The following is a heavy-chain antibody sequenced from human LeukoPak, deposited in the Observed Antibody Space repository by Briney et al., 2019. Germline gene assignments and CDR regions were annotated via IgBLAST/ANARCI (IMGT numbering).Heavy chain of an antibody. CDR3: ARDTRDYYYMDV. J-gene: IGHJ6*03. Sequence: GGSLRLSCAASGFNFSSYGMHWVRQAPGKGLEWVAVIWYDGSNKYYADSVKGRFTISRDNSKNTLYLQMNSLRAEDTAVYYCARDTRDYYYMDVWGKGTTVTVSS. CDR2: IWYDGSNK. V-gene: IGHV3-33*08. CDR1: GFNFSSYG.